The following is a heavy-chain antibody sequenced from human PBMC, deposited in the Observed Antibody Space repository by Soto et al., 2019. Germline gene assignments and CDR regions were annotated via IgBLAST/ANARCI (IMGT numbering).Heavy chain of an antibody. CDR2: IWYDGSNK. Sequence: QVQVVESGGGVVQAGRSLRLSCEVSGFTFSRYGMHWVRQAPGKGLEWVAFIWYDGSNKNYGDSVKGRFTVSRDDLKNTVYLQMKSLRAEDTAVYYCARDIEFVDIVSTRVHHYSFSGLDVWGQGTTGTVSS. J-gene: IGHJ6*02. V-gene: IGHV3-33*01. D-gene: IGHD5-12*01. CDR1: GFTFSRYG. CDR3: ARDIEFVDIVSTRVHHYSFSGLDV.